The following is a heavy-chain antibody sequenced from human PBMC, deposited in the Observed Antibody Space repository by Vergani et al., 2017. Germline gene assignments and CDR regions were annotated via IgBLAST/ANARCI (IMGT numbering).Heavy chain of an antibody. D-gene: IGHD3-10*01. J-gene: IGHJ4*02. Sequence: QVQLVESGGGVVQPGRSLRLSCAVSGFTFSSYGMHWVRQAPGKGLEWVAVIWYDGSNKYYADSVKGRFTISRDNAKNSLYLQMNSLRAEDTAVYYCARSRLAGITMVRGVIGYWGQGTLVTVSS. V-gene: IGHV3-33*01. CDR3: ARSRLAGITMVRGVIGY. CDR1: GFTFSSYG. CDR2: IWYDGSNK.